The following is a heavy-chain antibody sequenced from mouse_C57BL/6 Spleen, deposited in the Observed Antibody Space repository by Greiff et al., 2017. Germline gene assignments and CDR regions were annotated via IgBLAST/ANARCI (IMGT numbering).Heavy chain of an antibody. D-gene: IGHD2-5*01. V-gene: IGHV1-64*01. CDR2: IHPYSGST. Sequence: QVPLQQPGAELVKPGASVKLFCKASGYTFHSLLMHWVKQRPGPGLEWIGMIHPYSGSTNYHAKFKSKATLTVDKAPSTAYTQLSSLTSEDSTVYYCARAYYSNYYWYFDVWGTGTTVTVSS. CDR3: ARAYYSNYYWYFDV. CDR1: GYTFHSLL. J-gene: IGHJ1*03.